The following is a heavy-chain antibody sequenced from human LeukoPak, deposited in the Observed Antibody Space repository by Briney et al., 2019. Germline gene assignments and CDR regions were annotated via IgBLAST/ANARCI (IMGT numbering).Heavy chain of an antibody. D-gene: IGHD3-16*02. CDR1: GGSFSGYY. CDR2: INHSGST. J-gene: IGHJ4*02. Sequence: KPSETLSLTCAVYGGSFSGYYWSWIRQPPGKGLEWIGEINHSGSTNYNPSLKSQVTISVDTSKNQFSLKLSSVTAADTAVYYCARRRSDYVWGSYRPYYFDYWGQGTLVTVSS. CDR3: ARRRSDYVWGSYRPYYFDY. V-gene: IGHV4-34*01.